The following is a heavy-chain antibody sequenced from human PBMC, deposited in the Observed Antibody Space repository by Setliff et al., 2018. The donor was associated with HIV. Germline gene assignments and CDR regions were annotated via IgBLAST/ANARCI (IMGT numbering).Heavy chain of an antibody. CDR2: IHYTGTT. Sequence: LSLTCTVSGGSISSSSYYWNWFRQYPGKGLEWIGYIHYTGTTNQNPSLRSLITISLDTSKNQFSLKLTSVTAADTAVYYCARAPYVSGSFGWFDPWGQGTLVTVSS. CDR1: GGSISSSSYY. J-gene: IGHJ5*02. D-gene: IGHD3-10*01. CDR3: ARAPYVSGSFGWFDP. V-gene: IGHV4-31*01.